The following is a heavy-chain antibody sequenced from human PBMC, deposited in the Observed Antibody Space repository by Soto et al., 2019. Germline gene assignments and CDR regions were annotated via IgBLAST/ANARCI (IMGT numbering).Heavy chain of an antibody. Sequence: QVQLVVSGGGVVQPGRSLRLSCAASGFTFSDYAIHWVRQAPGKGLERVAIISYDGSNKYYADSVQGRFTISRDNSKNTLYLQMNSLRPEDTAVYYCARAHYYGDSVNSMLYYWGQGTPVTVST. CDR2: ISYDGSNK. J-gene: IGHJ4*02. D-gene: IGHD4-17*01. CDR1: GFTFSDYA. V-gene: IGHV3-30-3*01. CDR3: ARAHYYGDSVNSMLYY.